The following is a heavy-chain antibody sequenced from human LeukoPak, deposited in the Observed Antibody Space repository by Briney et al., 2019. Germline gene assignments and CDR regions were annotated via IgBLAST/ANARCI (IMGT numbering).Heavy chain of an antibody. J-gene: IGHJ5*02. CDR3: ARVSGRGNWFDP. D-gene: IGHD2/OR15-2a*01. V-gene: IGHV1-46*01. Sequence: ASVKVSCKASGYTFTSYYMHWVRQAPGQGLEWMGIINPSGGSTSYAQKFQGRVTMTRDTSISTAYMELSRLRSDDTAVYYCARVSGRGNWFDPWGQGTLVTVSS. CDR1: GYTFTSYY. CDR2: INPSGGST.